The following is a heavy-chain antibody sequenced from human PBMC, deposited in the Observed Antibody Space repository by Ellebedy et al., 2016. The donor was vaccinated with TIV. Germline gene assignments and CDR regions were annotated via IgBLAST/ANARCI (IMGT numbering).Heavy chain of an antibody. CDR2: IGGTGGTT. V-gene: IGHV3-23*01. Sequence: PGGSLRLSCAASGISLRSYAMSWVRQAPGKGLEWVSTIGGTGGTTYYRASLKGRFTVSRDTSRNTLYLQMSSLRAEDKAVYYWAKLPVAYNWNYADEYWGQGTLVTVSS. CDR3: AKLPVAYNWNYADEY. CDR1: GISLRSYA. J-gene: IGHJ4*02. D-gene: IGHD1-7*01.